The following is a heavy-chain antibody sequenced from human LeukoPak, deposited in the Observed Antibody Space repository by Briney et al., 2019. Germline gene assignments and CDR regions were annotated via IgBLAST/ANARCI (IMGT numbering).Heavy chain of an antibody. CDR1: GGTFSSYA. V-gene: IGHV1-69*01. D-gene: IGHD3-22*01. J-gene: IGHJ6*03. CDR2: IITIFGTA. Sequence: GSSVKVSCKASGGTFSSYAISWVRQAPGQGLEWMGGIITIFGTANYAQKFQGRVTITADESTSTAYMELSSLRSEDTAVYYCASSPYYYDSSGPYYYYRDVWAKGTTVTVSS. CDR3: ASSPYYYDSSGPYYYYRDV.